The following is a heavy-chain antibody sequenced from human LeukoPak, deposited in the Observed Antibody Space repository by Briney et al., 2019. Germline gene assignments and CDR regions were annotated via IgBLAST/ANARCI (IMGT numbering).Heavy chain of an antibody. CDR1: GGSISSGGYY. Sequence: PSQTLSLTCTVSGGSISSGGYYWSWIRQPPGKGLEWIGYIYYSGSTNYNPSLKSRVTISVDTSKNQFSLKLSSVTAADTAVYYCASGYCSSTSCSIDYWGQGTLVTVSS. CDR2: IYYSGST. J-gene: IGHJ4*02. D-gene: IGHD2-2*01. CDR3: ASGYCSSTSCSIDY. V-gene: IGHV4-61*08.